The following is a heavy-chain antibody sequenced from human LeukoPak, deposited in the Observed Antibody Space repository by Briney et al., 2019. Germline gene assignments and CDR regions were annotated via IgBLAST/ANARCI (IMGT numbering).Heavy chain of an antibody. CDR1: GGSFSGYY. D-gene: IGHD1-26*01. J-gene: IGHJ6*02. Sequence: SETLSLTCAVYGGSFSGYYWSWIRHPPGEGLEWIGEIYHSGSTNYTPSSKSRVNISVDTSKNQFSLKLSSVTAADTAVYYCARVDSGSYGGWVYYYYGMDVWGQGTTVTVSS. V-gene: IGHV4-34*01. CDR3: ARVDSGSYGGWVYYYYGMDV. CDR2: IYHSGST.